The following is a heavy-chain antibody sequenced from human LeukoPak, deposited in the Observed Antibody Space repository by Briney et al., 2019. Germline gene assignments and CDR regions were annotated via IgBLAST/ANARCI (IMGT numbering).Heavy chain of an antibody. CDR3: AKKSLWSGPFDY. Sequence: GGSLRLSCVASGFTFSNYAMNWVRQAPGKGLEWVSIITGSGSFSYYADSVKGRFTLSRDNSKNTLYLQMNSLRAEDTAVYFCAKKSLWSGPFDYWGQGILVTVSS. J-gene: IGHJ4*02. D-gene: IGHD3-3*01. CDR2: ITGSGSFS. V-gene: IGHV3-23*01. CDR1: GFTFSNYA.